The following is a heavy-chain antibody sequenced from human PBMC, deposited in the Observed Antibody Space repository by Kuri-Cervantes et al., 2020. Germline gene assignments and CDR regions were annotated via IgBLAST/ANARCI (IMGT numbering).Heavy chain of an antibody. CDR1: GCTFTSYA. V-gene: IGHV1-3*01. Sequence: ASVKVSCKASGCTFTSYAMHWVRQAPGQRLEWMGWINAGNGNTKYSQKFQGRVTITRDTSASTAYMELSSLRSEDTAVYYCASLLLWFGELPPRGDYWGQGTLVTVSS. D-gene: IGHD3-10*01. CDR2: INAGNGNT. CDR3: ASLLLWFGELPPRGDY. J-gene: IGHJ4*02.